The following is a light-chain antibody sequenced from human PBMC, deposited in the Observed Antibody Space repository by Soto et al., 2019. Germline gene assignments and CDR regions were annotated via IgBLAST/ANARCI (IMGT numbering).Light chain of an antibody. Sequence: DIPMTQSPSSLSASVGDRVTITCQASQDISNYLNWYQQKPGKAHKLLIYDAYNLETGVPSRFSGSGSGTDFTFTISSLQPEDIATYYCLQHYNFSWTVGQGTKVDIK. CDR2: DAY. V-gene: IGKV1-33*01. CDR1: QDISNY. J-gene: IGKJ1*01. CDR3: LQHYNFSWT.